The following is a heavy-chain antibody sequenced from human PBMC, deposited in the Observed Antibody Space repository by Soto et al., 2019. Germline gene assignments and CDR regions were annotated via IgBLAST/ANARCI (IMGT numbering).Heavy chain of an antibody. V-gene: IGHV4-30-4*08. CDR1: GGSIISGDYY. CDR2: IYYSGST. CDR3: ARDFGTYYYDSSGYYP. J-gene: IGHJ5*02. Sequence: SETLSLTCTVSGGSIISGDYYWSWIHQPPGKGLEWIGYIYYSGSTYYNPSLKSRVTISVDTSKNQFSLKLSSVTAADTAVYYCARDFGTYYYDSSGYYPWGQGTLVTVSS. D-gene: IGHD3-22*01.